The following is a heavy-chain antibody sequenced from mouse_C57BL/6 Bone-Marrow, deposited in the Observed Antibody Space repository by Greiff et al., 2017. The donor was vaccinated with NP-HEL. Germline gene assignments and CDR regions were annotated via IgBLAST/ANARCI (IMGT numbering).Heavy chain of an antibody. D-gene: IGHD4-1*01. CDR1: GYTFTDYY. J-gene: IGHJ2*01. CDR2: INPYNGGT. V-gene: IGHV1-19*01. Sequence: EVQLQQSGPVLVKPGASVKMSCKASGYTFTDYYMNWVKQSHGKSLEWIGVINPYNGGTSYNQKFKGKATLTVDKSSSTAYMELNSLTSEDSAVYYCAREGEANWDFDYWGQGTTLTVSS. CDR3: AREGEANWDFDY.